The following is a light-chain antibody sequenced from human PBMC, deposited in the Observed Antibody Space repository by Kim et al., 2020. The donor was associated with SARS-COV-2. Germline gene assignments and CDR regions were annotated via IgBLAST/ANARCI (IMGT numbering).Light chain of an antibody. V-gene: IGKV4-1*01. Sequence: RATINCKSSQRVLYSSNNKNYLAWYQQKPGQPPKLRIYWASTRESGVPDRFSGSGSGTDFTLTISSLQAEDVAVYYCQQYYSTWTFGQGTKVDIK. CDR3: QQYYSTWT. CDR2: WAS. CDR1: QRVLYSSNNKNY. J-gene: IGKJ1*01.